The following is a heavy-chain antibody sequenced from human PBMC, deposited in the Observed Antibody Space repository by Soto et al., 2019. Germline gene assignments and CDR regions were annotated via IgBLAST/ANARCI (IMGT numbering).Heavy chain of an antibody. CDR1: AGSISSDY. D-gene: IGHD3-22*01. Sequence: QVQLQESGPGLVKPSETLSLTCTVSAGSISSDYWSWIRQPPGKGLEWIGYIYYSGSTNYTPSLESRVTMSVDTSKNQFSLKITSMTAADTAVYYCARGTGDSSGYYRPFDYWGQGTLVTVSS. V-gene: IGHV4-59*01. CDR3: ARGTGDSSGYYRPFDY. J-gene: IGHJ4*02. CDR2: IYYSGST.